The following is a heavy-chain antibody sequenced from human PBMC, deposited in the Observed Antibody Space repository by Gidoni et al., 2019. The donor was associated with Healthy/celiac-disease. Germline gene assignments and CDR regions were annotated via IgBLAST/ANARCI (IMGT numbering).Heavy chain of an antibody. CDR3: ASEGYSYGYDNWFDP. Sequence: QVQLVESGGGVVQPGRFLRLSCSASGFPFSSYAMHWVRQAPGKGLEWVAVISYDGSNKYYADSVKGRFTISRDNSKNTLYLQMNSLRAEDTAVYYCASEGYSYGYDNWFDPWGQGTLVTVSS. V-gene: IGHV3-30-3*01. CDR2: ISYDGSNK. CDR1: GFPFSSYA. J-gene: IGHJ5*02. D-gene: IGHD5-18*01.